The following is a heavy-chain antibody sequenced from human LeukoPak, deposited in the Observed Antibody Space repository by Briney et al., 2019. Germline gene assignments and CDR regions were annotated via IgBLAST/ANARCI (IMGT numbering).Heavy chain of an antibody. CDR1: GGSISSYY. Sequence: SETLSLTCTVSGGSISSYYWSWIRQPAGKGLEWIGRIYTSGSTNYNPSLKSRVTMSVDTSKNQFSLKLSSVTAADTAVYYCARDKYSSGWYVGDAFDIWGQGTMVTVSS. D-gene: IGHD6-19*01. J-gene: IGHJ3*02. CDR3: ARDKYSSGWYVGDAFDI. CDR2: IYTSGST. V-gene: IGHV4-4*07.